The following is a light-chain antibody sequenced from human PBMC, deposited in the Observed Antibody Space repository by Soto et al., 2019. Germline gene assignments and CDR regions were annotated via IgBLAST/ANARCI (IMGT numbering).Light chain of an antibody. J-gene: IGKJ4*01. Sequence: ETVMTQSPATLSVSPGERATRSCRASQSITNNLAWYQQKPGQAPRLIMFRTSTRATGVPARFSGSGSGTEFNMTISSLQSEDFAVYYCQQYNNWPRATFGGGTKVHIK. CDR3: QQYNNWPRAT. CDR1: QSITNN. V-gene: IGKV3-15*01. CDR2: RTS.